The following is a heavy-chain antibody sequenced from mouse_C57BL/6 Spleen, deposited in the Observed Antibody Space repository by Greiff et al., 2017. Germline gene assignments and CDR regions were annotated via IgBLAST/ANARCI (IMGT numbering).Heavy chain of an antibody. V-gene: IGHV3-6*01. CDR1: GYSITSGYY. CDR2: ISYDGSN. CDR3: ARPALYDGSSYFAY. D-gene: IGHD1-1*01. J-gene: IGHJ3*01. Sequence: EVQLQQSGPGLVKPSQSLSLTCSVTGYSITSGYYWNWIRQFPGNKLEWMGYISYDGSNNYNPSLKNRISITRDTSKNQFFLKLNSVTTEDTATYYCARPALYDGSSYFAYWGQGTLVTVSA.